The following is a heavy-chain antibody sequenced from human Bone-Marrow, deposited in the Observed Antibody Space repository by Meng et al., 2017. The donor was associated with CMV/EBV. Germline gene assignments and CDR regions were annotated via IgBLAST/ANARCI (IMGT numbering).Heavy chain of an antibody. J-gene: IGHJ4*02. Sequence: AASGFTFSSYSKNWVRQAPGKGLEWVSSISSSSSYSSYADSLKGRFTISRDSAKDSLYLQMNSLRAEDTAVYYCAGASSGYYFYFDYWGQGTLVTVSS. CDR3: AGASSGYYFYFDY. CDR2: ISSSSSYS. CDR1: GFTFSSYS. D-gene: IGHD3-22*01. V-gene: IGHV3-21*01.